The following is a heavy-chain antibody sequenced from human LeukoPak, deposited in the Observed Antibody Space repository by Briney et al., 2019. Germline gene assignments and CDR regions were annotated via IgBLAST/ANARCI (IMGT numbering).Heavy chain of an antibody. CDR3: VRCTFVLHKRCSAFDV. Sequence: GGSLRLSCAASGFTFSSYSMNWVRQAPGKGLEWVSSITSTTTYTYYADSVKGRFTISRDNAKNSLFLQMNSLRAEDTAVYYCVRCTFVLHKRCSAFDVWGQGTMVTVSA. CDR2: ITSTTTYT. V-gene: IGHV3-21*01. J-gene: IGHJ3*01. CDR1: GFTFSSYS. D-gene: IGHD1-1*01.